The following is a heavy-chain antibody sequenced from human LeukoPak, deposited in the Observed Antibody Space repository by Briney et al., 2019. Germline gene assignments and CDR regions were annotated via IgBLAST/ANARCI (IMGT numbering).Heavy chain of an antibody. V-gene: IGHV4-61*02. CDR1: GGSISSGDYY. J-gene: IGHJ4*02. D-gene: IGHD1-7*01. CDR2: IYTSGST. Sequence: SETLSLTCTVSGGSISSGDYYWSWIRQPAGKGLEWIGRIYTSGSTSYSPSLKSRVTISLDTSKNQFSLRLSSVTAADTAVYYCARGGELLNYLGQGTLVTVSS. CDR3: ARGGELLNY.